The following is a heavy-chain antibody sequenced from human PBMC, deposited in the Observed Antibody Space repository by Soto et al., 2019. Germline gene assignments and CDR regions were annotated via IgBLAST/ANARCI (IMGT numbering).Heavy chain of an antibody. Sequence: EVQLVESGGGLVQPGGSLRLSCAASRFTFSRYEMNWVRQAPGKGLEWVSYISSSGSNKYYADSVKGRFTISRDNSKNSLYLQMNSLRAEDTAVYYCARELGGSYGVDVWGPGTTVTVSS. D-gene: IGHD3-16*01. CDR1: RFTFSRYE. CDR2: ISSSGSNK. V-gene: IGHV3-48*03. CDR3: ARELGGSYGVDV. J-gene: IGHJ6*02.